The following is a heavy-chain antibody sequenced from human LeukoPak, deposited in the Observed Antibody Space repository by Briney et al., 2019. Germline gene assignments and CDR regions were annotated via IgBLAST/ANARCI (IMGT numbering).Heavy chain of an antibody. J-gene: IGHJ4*02. CDR1: GFTFSSYA. Sequence: PGGSLRLSCAASGFTFSSYAMSWVRQAPGKGREWVSAISGSGGSTYYADSVKGRFTISRANSKNTLYLQMNSLRAEDTAVYYCAIPPRRMIVVTNFDYWGQGTLVTVSS. D-gene: IGHD3-22*01. V-gene: IGHV3-23*01. CDR3: AIPPRRMIVVTNFDY. CDR2: ISGSGGST.